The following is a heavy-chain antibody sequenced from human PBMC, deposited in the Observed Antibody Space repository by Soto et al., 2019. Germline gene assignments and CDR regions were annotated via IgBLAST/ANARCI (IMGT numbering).Heavy chain of an antibody. J-gene: IGHJ5*02. CDR2: ISGSGGST. CDR3: AKDPHGDYLLNWFDP. CDR1: GFTFSSYA. D-gene: IGHD4-17*01. Sequence: EVQLLESGGHLVQPGGSLRLSCAASGFTFSSYAMSWDRQAPGKGLEWVSTISGSGGSTFYADSVKGRFTISRDNSKNTLYLQMNSLRAEDTAVYYCAKDPHGDYLLNWFDPWGQGTLVTVSS. V-gene: IGHV3-23*01.